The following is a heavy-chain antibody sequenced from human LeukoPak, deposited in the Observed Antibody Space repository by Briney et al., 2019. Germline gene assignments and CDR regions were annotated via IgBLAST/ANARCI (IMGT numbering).Heavy chain of an antibody. CDR2: IYPGDSDT. Sequence: GESLKISCKGSGYSFTSYWIGWVRQMPGKGLEWMGIIYPGDSDTRYSPSFQGQVTISADKSISAAYLQWSSLKASDTAMYYCARQGSSGWYSGDFFGDAFDIWGQGTMVTVSS. CDR3: ARQGSSGWYSGDFFGDAFDI. V-gene: IGHV5-51*01. J-gene: IGHJ3*02. CDR1: GYSFTSYW. D-gene: IGHD6-19*01.